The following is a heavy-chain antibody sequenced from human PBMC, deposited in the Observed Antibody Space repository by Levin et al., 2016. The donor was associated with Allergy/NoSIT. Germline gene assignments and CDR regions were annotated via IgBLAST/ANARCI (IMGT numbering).Heavy chain of an antibody. CDR2: IYYSGST. V-gene: IGHV4-59*01. CDR1: GGSFSGYY. CDR3: ARQSRDCSSTSCHNWFDP. D-gene: IGHD2-2*01. Sequence: SETLSLTCAVYGGSFSGYYWSWIRQPPGKGLEWIGYIYYSGSTNYNPSLKSRVTISVDTSKNQFSLKLSSVTAADTAVYYCARQSRDCSSTSCHNWFDPWGQGTLVTVSS. J-gene: IGHJ5*02.